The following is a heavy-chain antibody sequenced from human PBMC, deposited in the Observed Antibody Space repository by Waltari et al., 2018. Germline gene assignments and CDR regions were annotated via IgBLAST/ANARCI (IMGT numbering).Heavy chain of an antibody. J-gene: IGHJ5*02. CDR1: GFSLSTSGVG. V-gene: IGHV2-5*01. Sequence: QITLKESGPTLVQPTHTLTLTCTFSGFSLSTSGVGVGWIRQPPGNSVEWLALIYWNDDKRYSPSLKSRITITKDTTNNQVVLTMTNMDPVDTATYYCAHRRDVRRVYDTGDNWFDPWGKGTLVTVSS. CDR2: IYWNDDK. CDR3: AHRRDVRRVYDTGDNWFDP. D-gene: IGHD2-8*01.